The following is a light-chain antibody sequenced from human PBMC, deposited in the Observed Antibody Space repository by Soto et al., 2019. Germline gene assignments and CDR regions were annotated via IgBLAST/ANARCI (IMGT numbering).Light chain of an antibody. J-gene: IGLJ3*02. CDR1: SSDVGGYTS. V-gene: IGLV2-14*01. CDR2: EVS. Sequence: QSALTQPASVSGSPGQSITISCTGTSSDVGGYTSVCWHQQHPGKVPKLIIYEVSKRPSGVSGRFSASKSGNRASLTISGLQADDEADYYCSSITSKNTWVFGGGTKLTV. CDR3: SSITSKNTWV.